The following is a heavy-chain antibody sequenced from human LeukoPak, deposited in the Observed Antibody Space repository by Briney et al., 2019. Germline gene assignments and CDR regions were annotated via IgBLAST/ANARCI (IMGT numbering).Heavy chain of an antibody. CDR1: GGSISSYY. CDR2: IYYSGST. J-gene: IGHJ4*02. CDR3: ASSYYYDSSGYSN. D-gene: IGHD3-22*01. V-gene: IGHV4-59*08. Sequence: PSETLSLTCTVSGGSISSYYWSWIRQPPGKGLEWIGYIYYSGSTNYNPSLKSRVTISVDTSKNQFSLRLSSETAADTAVYYCASSYYYDSSGYSNWGQGTLVTVSS.